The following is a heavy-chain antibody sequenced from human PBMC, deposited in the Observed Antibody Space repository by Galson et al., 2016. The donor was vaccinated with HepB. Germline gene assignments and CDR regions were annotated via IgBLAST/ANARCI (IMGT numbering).Heavy chain of an antibody. CDR1: GGSISSYY. CDR2: IDYSGST. D-gene: IGHD5-24*01. Sequence: LSLTCIVSGGSISSYYWSWIRQPPGKGLEWIAYIDYSGSTNYNPYLKSRVTISVDTSKNQFSLKLSSVTAADTAVYYCAREGDGYIIDHWGQGTLVIVSS. V-gene: IGHV4-59*01. J-gene: IGHJ4*02. CDR3: AREGDGYIIDH.